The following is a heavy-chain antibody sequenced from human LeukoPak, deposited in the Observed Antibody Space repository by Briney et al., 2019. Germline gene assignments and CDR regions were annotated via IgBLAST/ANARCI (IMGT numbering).Heavy chain of an antibody. CDR2: IYPGGTK. CDR3: ARERRGCSNPFDC. V-gene: IGHV3-66*01. Sequence: PGGPLTLSCSASGFILSTNYMSWLPQAPGKGVEWVSIIYPGGTKYYADSVEGRFTISRDNSKNTLYLQMSSLRAEDTALYYCARERRGCSNPFDCWGQGTQVTVSS. CDR1: GFILSTNY. D-gene: IGHD1-14*01. J-gene: IGHJ4*02.